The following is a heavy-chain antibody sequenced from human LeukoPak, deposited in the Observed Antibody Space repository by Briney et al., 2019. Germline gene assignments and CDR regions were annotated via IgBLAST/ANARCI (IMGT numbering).Heavy chain of an antibody. CDR2: INWNGGST. CDR3: ARYSGYTSPLYYFDY. CDR1: GFTFDDYG. J-gene: IGHJ4*02. Sequence: PGGSLRLSCAASGFTFDDYGMSWVRQAPGKGLEWVSGINWNGGSTGYADSVKGRFTISRDNAKNSLYLQMNSLRAEDTALYYCARYSGYTSPLYYFDYWGQGTLVTVSS. D-gene: IGHD5-12*01. V-gene: IGHV3-20*04.